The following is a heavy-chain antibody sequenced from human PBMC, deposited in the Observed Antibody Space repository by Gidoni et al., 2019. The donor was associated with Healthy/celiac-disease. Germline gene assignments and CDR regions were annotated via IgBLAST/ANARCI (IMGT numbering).Heavy chain of an antibody. V-gene: IGHV4-59*01. Sequence: QVQLQESGPGLVKPSETLSLTCTVSGGSISSYYWSWIRQPPGKGLEWIGYIYYSGSTNYNPSLKSRVTISVDTSKNQFSLKLSSVTAADTAVYYCARARGYCSSTSCQNWFDPWGQGTLVTVSS. CDR1: GGSISSYY. J-gene: IGHJ5*02. D-gene: IGHD2-2*01. CDR2: IYYSGST. CDR3: ARARGYCSSTSCQNWFDP.